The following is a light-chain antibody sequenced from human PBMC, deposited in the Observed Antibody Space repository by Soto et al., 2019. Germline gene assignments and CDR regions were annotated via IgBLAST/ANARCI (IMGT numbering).Light chain of an antibody. CDR1: QSVSSSSY. Sequence: EIVLTQSRGTLSLSPGERATLSCRASQSVSSSSYLAWYQQKPGQAPRLLIYGASSRATGIPDRFSGSGSATDFTLTISRLEPEDFAVYYCRQYGSSPSSTFGQGTKLEIK. CDR2: GAS. V-gene: IGKV3-20*01. J-gene: IGKJ2*01. CDR3: RQYGSSPSST.